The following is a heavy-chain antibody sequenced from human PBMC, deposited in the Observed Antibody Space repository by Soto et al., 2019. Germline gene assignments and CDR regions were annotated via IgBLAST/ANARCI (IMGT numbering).Heavy chain of an antibody. V-gene: IGHV3-33*01. CDR1: GFTFSSYG. D-gene: IGHD3-10*01. CDR2: IWYDGSNK. CDR3: ARVLLFGEFYGMDV. J-gene: IGHJ6*02. Sequence: QVQLVESGGGVVQPGRSLRLSCAASGFTFSSYGMHWVRQAPGKGLEWVAVIWYDGSNKYYADSVKGRFTSSRYNSKNTLYLQMNSLRAEDTAVDDWARVLLFGEFYGMDVWGQGTTVTVSS.